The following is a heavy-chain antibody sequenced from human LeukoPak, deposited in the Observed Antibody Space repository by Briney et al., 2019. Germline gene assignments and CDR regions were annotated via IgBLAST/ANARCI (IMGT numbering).Heavy chain of an antibody. CDR2: IKSKTDGGAT. CDR1: GFTFSNAW. D-gene: IGHD2-21*02. V-gene: IGHV3-15*07. CDR3: TTAIVVVTLTIIYNYDGMDV. J-gene: IGHJ6*02. Sequence: GGSLRLSCAASGFTFSNAWMNWVRQAPGKGREWVGRIKSKTDGGATDYAAPVKGRFTISRDDSKNTLHLQMNSLKAEDTAVYYCTTAIVVVTLTIIYNYDGMDVWGQGTTVTVS.